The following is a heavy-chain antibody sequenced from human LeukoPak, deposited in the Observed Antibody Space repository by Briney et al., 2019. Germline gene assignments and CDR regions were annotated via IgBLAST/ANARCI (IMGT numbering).Heavy chain of an antibody. CDR3: ATARNFRFEY. CDR2: MNGEGTTI. D-gene: IGHD1-7*01. V-gene: IGHV3-74*01. J-gene: IGHJ4*02. Sequence: GGSLRLSCATSGLTFRTTWMHWIRQAPGKGLMWVSRMNGEGTTIDYADSVKGRFTVSRDYAKNTLFLQMNNLRTEDTALYFCATARNFRFEYWGQGSLVIVSA. CDR1: GLTFRTTW.